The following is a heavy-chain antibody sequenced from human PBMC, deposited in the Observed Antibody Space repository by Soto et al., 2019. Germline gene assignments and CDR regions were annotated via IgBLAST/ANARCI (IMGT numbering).Heavy chain of an antibody. CDR2: ISYDGSNK. D-gene: IGHD5-18*01. V-gene: IGHV3-30*18. J-gene: IGHJ4*02. CDR1: GFTFSSYG. CDR3: AKDFSEYSSYVVY. Sequence: GGSLRLSCAASGFTFSSYGMHWVRQAPGKGLEWVAVISYDGSNKYYADYVKGRFTISRDNSKNTLYLQMNSLRAEDTAVYYCAKDFSEYSSYVVYWGQGTLVTVSS.